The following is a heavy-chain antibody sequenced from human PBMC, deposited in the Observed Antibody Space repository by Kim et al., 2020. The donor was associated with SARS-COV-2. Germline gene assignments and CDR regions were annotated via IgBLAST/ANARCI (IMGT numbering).Heavy chain of an antibody. CDR1: GFTFSSYG. Sequence: GGSLRLSCAASGFTFSSYGMHWVRQAPGKGLEWVAVISYDGSNKYYADSVKGRFTISRDNSKNTLYLQMNSLRAEDTAVYYCVTESSSWYRILDYWGQGTLVTVSS. J-gene: IGHJ4*02. V-gene: IGHV3-30*03. CDR3: VTESSSWYRILDY. D-gene: IGHD6-13*01. CDR2: ISYDGSNK.